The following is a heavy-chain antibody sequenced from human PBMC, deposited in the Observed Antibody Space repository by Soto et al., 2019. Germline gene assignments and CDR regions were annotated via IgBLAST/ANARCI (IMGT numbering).Heavy chain of an antibody. CDR3: ARSITTFGVARIAWFDP. J-gene: IGHJ5*02. V-gene: IGHV2-5*01. CDR1: GFSLSTSGVG. Sequence: QITLQESGPTLVKPTQTLTLTCTFSGFSLSTSGVGVGWIRQPPGKALEWLAVIYWNDDKRYSPSLKSSSTITKDTSKNQVVLTMTNMDPVDTATYYCARSITTFGVARIAWFDPWGQGTLVTVSS. D-gene: IGHD3-3*01. CDR2: IYWNDDK.